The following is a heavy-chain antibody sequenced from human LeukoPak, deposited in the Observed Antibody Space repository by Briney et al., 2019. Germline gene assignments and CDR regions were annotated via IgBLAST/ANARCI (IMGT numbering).Heavy chain of an antibody. CDR2: ISSSSSTI. CDR1: GFTFSSYS. V-gene: IGHV3-48*01. CDR3: ARDLSYDILTGLVDYYYGMDV. D-gene: IGHD3-9*01. J-gene: IGHJ6*02. Sequence: GGSLRLSCAASGFTFSSYSMNWVRQAPGKGLEWVSYISSSSSTIYYADSVKGRFTISRDNAKNSLYLQMNSLRAEDTAVYYCARDLSYDILTGLVDYYYGMDVWGQGTTVTVSS.